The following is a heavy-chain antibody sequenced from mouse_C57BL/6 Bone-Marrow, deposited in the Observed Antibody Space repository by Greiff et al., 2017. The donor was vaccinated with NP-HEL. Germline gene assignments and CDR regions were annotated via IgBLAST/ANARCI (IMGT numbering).Heavy chain of an antibody. Sequence: EVKLQESGPGMVKPSQSLSLTCTVTGYSITSGYDWHWIRHFPGNKLEWMGYISYSGSTNYNPSLKSRISITHDTSKNHFFLKLNSVTTEDTATYYCAREGLGRFDYWGQGTTLTVSS. CDR1: GYSITSGYD. J-gene: IGHJ2*01. CDR2: ISYSGST. D-gene: IGHD4-1*01. V-gene: IGHV3-1*01. CDR3: AREGLGRFDY.